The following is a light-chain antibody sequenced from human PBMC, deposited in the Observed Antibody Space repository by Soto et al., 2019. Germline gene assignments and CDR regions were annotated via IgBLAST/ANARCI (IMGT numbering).Light chain of an antibody. CDR2: TND. V-gene: IGLV1-44*01. J-gene: IGLJ2*01. CDR3: AAWDDSLNGVV. Sequence: QSVLTQPPSASGTPGQRVSISCSGSSSNIGINTVNWYQQLPGTAPKLLIYTNDQRPSGVPDRFSGSKSGTSASLAISGLQSEEEADYYCAAWDDSLNGVVFGGGTKLTVL. CDR1: SSNIGINT.